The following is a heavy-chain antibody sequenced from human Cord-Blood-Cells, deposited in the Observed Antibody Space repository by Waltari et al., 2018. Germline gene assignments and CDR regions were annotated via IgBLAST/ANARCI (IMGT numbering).Heavy chain of an antibody. CDR1: GGTSSSYA. J-gene: IGHJ4*02. Sequence: QVQLVQSGAEVKKPGSPVKVSCKASGGTSSSYAISWMRQPPGQGIAWMGRIIPILGIANYAQKFQGRVTITADKSTSTAYMELSSLRSEDTAVYYCAGPIAAAGRDYFDYWGQGTLVTVSS. CDR3: AGPIAAAGRDYFDY. D-gene: IGHD6-13*01. V-gene: IGHV1-69*09. CDR2: IIPILGIA.